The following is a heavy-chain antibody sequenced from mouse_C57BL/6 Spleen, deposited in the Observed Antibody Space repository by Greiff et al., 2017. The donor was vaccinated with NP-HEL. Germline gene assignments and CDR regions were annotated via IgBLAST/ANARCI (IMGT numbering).Heavy chain of an antibody. CDR2: IDPSDSYT. CDR3: ARRIHYYGSSYAMDY. J-gene: IGHJ4*01. CDR1: GYTFTSYW. V-gene: IGHV1-50*01. D-gene: IGHD1-1*01. Sequence: QVQLQQPGAELVKPGASVKLSCKASGYTFTSYWMQWVKQRPGQGLEWIGEIDPSDSYTNYNQKFKGKATLTVDTSSSTAYMQLSSLTSEDSAVYYCARRIHYYGSSYAMDYWGQGTSVTVSS.